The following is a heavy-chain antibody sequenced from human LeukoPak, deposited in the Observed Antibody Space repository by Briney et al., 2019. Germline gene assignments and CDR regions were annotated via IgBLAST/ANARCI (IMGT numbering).Heavy chain of an antibody. Sequence: GGSLRLSCAASGFTFSSYSMNWVRQAPGKGLEWVSSISSSSSYIYYADSVKGRFTISRDNAKNSLYLQMNSLRAEDTAVYYCAREACCGGDCELSEQNYYYYGMDVWGQGTTVTVSS. CDR2: ISSSSSYI. J-gene: IGHJ6*02. D-gene: IGHD2-21*02. CDR3: AREACCGGDCELSEQNYYYYGMDV. V-gene: IGHV3-21*01. CDR1: GFTFSSYS.